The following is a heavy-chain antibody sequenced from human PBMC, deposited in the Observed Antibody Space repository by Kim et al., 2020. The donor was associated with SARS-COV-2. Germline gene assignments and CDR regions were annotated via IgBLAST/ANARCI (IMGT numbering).Heavy chain of an antibody. V-gene: IGHV4-4*06. J-gene: IGHJ5*02. CDR3: AREAVTARPDWFDP. Sequence: YPPSPRSRVGMSVDTSKNQFSLKVTSVTAADTAVYFCAREAVTARPDWFDPWGQGILVTVSS. D-gene: IGHD2-21*02.